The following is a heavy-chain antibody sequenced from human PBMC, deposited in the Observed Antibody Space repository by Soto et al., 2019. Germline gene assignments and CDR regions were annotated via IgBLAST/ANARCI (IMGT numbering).Heavy chain of an antibody. V-gene: IGHV3-30-3*01. Sequence: GGSLRLSCAASGFSFSRFAIHWVRQAPGKGLEWVAVISKDGSVIYYADSVKGRFTISRDNSKSSLFLQVNSLTSEDTAVYHCARSRSCAVPHFPGIWGQGTLVTVSS. D-gene: IGHD3-10*01. CDR3: ARSRSCAVPHFPGI. CDR1: GFSFSRFA. J-gene: IGHJ4*02. CDR2: ISKDGSVI.